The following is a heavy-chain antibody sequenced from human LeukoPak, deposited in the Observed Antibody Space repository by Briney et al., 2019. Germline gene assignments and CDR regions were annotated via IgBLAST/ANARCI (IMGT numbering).Heavy chain of an antibody. J-gene: IGHJ3*01. D-gene: IGHD6-13*01. CDR1: GGSISSGGYY. V-gene: IGHV4-31*03. CDR2: IYYSGST. Sequence: SETLSLTGTVSGGSISSGGYYWSWIRQHPGKGLEWIGYIYYSGSTYYNPSLKSRVTISVDTSKNQFSLKLSSVTAADTAVYYCARVGVTIAALVWGQGTMVTVSS. CDR3: ARVGVTIAALV.